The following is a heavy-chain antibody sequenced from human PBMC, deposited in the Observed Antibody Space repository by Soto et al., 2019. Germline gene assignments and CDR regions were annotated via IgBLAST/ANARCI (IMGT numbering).Heavy chain of an antibody. V-gene: IGHV1-2*02. D-gene: IGHD5-12*01. CDR3: ARDGQYGGYGYFFDS. J-gene: IGHJ4*02. CDR2: INPVSGGT. CDR1: GYTFNTYY. Sequence: QVHLVQSGAEVKRPGSSVKVSCRASGYTFNTYYIHWVRQAPGQGLEWIGWINPVSGGTQYEEKFQDRVTMTRDTSISTAYLELTSLTSDDTAIYYCARDGQYGGYGYFFDSWGQGTLVTVSS.